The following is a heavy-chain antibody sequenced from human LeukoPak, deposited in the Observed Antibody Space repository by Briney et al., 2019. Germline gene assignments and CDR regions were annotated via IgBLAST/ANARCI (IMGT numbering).Heavy chain of an antibody. CDR1: GYTLTELS. CDR3: ATKSIAARVFDY. Sequence: GASVKVSCEVSGYTLTELSMHWVRQAPGKGLEWMGGFDPEDGETIYAQKFQGRVTMTEDTSTDTAYMELSSLRSEDTAVYYCATKSIAARVFDYWGQGTLVTVSS. V-gene: IGHV1-24*01. J-gene: IGHJ4*02. D-gene: IGHD6-6*01. CDR2: FDPEDGET.